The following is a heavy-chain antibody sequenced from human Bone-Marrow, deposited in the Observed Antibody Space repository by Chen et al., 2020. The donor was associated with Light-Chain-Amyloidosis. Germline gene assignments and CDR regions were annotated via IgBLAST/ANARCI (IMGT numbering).Heavy chain of an antibody. CDR3: VRDRPLRYALPAPFDY. D-gene: IGHD1-1*01. J-gene: IGHJ4*02. Sequence: EGQLVQSGGGLVQPGGSLRLSCEASGFTFSGYWMSWVRQAPGKGLEWVANIKQSGSDKDYLESVKGRFTISRDNGKSSLYLQMNRLTAEDTAVYYCVRDRPLRYALPAPFDYWGQGTLVTVSS. CDR2: IKQSGSDK. CDR1: GFTFSGYW. V-gene: IGHV3-7*01.